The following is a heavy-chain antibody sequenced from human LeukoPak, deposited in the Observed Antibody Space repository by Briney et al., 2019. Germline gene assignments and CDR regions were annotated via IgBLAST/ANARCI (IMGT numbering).Heavy chain of an antibody. D-gene: IGHD6-13*01. CDR2: INPNSGGT. CDR1: GYTFTGYY. Sequence: ASVKVSCKASGYTFTGYYMHWVRQAPGQGLEWMGWINPNSGGTNYAQKFQGRVTMTRDTSISTAYMELSRLRSDDTAVYYCARGDILEQQLLRDYWGQGTLVTVSS. CDR3: ARGDILEQQLLRDY. V-gene: IGHV1-2*02. J-gene: IGHJ4*02.